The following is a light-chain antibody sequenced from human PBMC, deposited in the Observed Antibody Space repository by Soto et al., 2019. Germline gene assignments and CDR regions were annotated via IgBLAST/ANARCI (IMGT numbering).Light chain of an antibody. CDR2: DAS. V-gene: IGKV3-20*01. J-gene: IGKJ1*01. CDR3: QQYGSSPRT. CDR1: QTVRNNY. Sequence: ESVLSQSPGTLPLSPGERDTLSCRASQTVRNNYLAWYQQKPGQAPRLLIYDASSRATGIPDRFSGSGSGTDFTLTITRLEPEDFAVYYCQQYGSSPRTFGQGTKVDI.